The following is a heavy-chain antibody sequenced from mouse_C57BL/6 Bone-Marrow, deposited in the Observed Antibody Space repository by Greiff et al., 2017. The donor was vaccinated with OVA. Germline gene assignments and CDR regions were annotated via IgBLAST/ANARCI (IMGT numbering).Heavy chain of an antibody. V-gene: IGHV1-15*01. J-gene: IGHJ4*01. CDR1: GYTFTDYE. CDR2: IDPETGGT. CDR3: TRGYSNYYAMDY. Sequence: QLQQSGAELVRPGASVTLSCKASGYTFTDYEMHWVKQTPVHGLEWIGAIDPETGGTAYNQKFKGKAILTADKSSSTAYMELRCLTSEDSAVYYCTRGYSNYYAMDYWGQGTSVTVSS. D-gene: IGHD2-5*01.